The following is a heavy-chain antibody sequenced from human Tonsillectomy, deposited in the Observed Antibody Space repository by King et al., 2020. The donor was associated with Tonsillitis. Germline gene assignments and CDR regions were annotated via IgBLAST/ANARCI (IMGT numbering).Heavy chain of an antibody. D-gene: IGHD3-10*01. J-gene: IGHJ4*02. CDR1: GFTFSSYW. CDR2: INMDGSTT. CDR3: ARETDEGRFDY. Sequence: VQLVESGGGLVQPGGSLRLSCAASGFTFSSYWMHLVRQAPGKGLVWVSRINMDGSTTSYADSVKGRFTISRDNAKNTLYLQMNSLRAEDTAVFYCARETDEGRFDYWGQGTLVTVSS. V-gene: IGHV3-74*01.